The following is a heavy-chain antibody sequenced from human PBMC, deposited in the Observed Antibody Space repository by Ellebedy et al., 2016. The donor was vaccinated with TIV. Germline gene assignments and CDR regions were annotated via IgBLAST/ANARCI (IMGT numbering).Heavy chain of an antibody. CDR1: GGSISSGGYY. CDR3: ARGYYDSSGYHPSTIFDY. CDR2: IYYSGST. V-gene: IGHV4-39*07. Sequence: SETLSLTXTVSGGSISSGGYYWSWIRQPPGKGLEWIGSIYYSGSTYYNPSLKSRVTISVDTSKNQFSLKLSSVTAADTAVYYCARGYYDSSGYHPSTIFDYWGQGTLVTVSS. J-gene: IGHJ4*02. D-gene: IGHD3-22*01.